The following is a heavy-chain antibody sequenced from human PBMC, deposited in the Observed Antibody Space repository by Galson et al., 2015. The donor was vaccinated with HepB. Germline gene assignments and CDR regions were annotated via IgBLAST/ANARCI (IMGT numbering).Heavy chain of an antibody. V-gene: IGHV3-53*01. D-gene: IGHD2-21*01. CDR2: IHSGGSI. Sequence: SLRLSCAASGVTVNNNYMTWVRQAPATGLEWVSVIHSGGSIFYADSVKGRFTISRDNSKNTLYLQMNRLRADDTAMYYCARNPPYCPIAICYAGLAVDWVQGTLVIVSS. CDR1: GVTVNNNY. CDR3: ARNPPYCPIAICYAGLAVD. J-gene: IGHJ4*02.